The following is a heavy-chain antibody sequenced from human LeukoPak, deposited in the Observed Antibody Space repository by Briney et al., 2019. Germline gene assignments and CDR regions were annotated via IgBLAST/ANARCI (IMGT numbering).Heavy chain of an antibody. Sequence: GGSLRLSCAASGFTFSSYVVHWVRQAPGKGLEWLAFISYDGSNKYSADSVKGRFTISRDNSKNTLYLQMNSLRAEDTAVYYCARDRWEYYYTSGRGMDVWGKGTTVTVSS. CDR3: ARDRWEYYYTSGRGMDV. D-gene: IGHD3-10*01. CDR2: ISYDGSNK. J-gene: IGHJ6*03. CDR1: GFTFSSYV. V-gene: IGHV3-30*01.